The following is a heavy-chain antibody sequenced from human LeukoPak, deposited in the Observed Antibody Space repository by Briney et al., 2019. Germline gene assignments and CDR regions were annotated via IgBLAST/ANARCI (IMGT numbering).Heavy chain of an antibody. D-gene: IGHD2-2*01. J-gene: IGHJ6*03. CDR3: ARAIVIPAAMSNYMDV. V-gene: IGHV4-59*11. CDR2: IYYSGSA. CDR1: GGSISSHY. Sequence: SETQSLTCTVSGGSISSHYWSWIRQPPGKGLEWIGYIYYSGSANYNPSLKSRVTISVDTSKNQFSLKLTSVTAADTAVYYCARAIVIPAAMSNYMDVWGKGTTVTVSS.